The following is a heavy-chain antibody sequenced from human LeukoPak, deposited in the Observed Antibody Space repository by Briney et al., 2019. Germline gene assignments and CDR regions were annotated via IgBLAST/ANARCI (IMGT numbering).Heavy chain of an antibody. Sequence: PGGSLRLSCAASGFTFSSYGMHWVRQAPGKGLEWVAFIRYDGSNKYYADSVKGRFTISRDNSKNTLYLQMNSLRAEDTAVYYCAKGAGYCSSTSCSIRFDYWGQGTLVTVSS. D-gene: IGHD2-2*01. CDR1: GFTFSSYG. CDR3: AKGAGYCSSTSCSIRFDY. V-gene: IGHV3-30*02. J-gene: IGHJ4*02. CDR2: IRYDGSNK.